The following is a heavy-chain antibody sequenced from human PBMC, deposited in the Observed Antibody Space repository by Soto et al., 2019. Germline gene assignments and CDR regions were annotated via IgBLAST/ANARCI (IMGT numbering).Heavy chain of an antibody. CDR2: IYYSGST. CDR3: ARSPVVVTATLRYFDL. V-gene: IGHV4-31*03. CDR1: GGSISSGGYY. Sequence: QVQLQESGPGLVKPSQTLSLTCTVSGGSISSGGYYWSWIRQHPGKGLEWIGYIYYSGSTYYNPSLKRRVTISVDTSKNQFSLKLSSVTAADTAVYYCARSPVVVTATLRYFDLWGRGTLVTVSS. J-gene: IGHJ2*01. D-gene: IGHD2-21*02.